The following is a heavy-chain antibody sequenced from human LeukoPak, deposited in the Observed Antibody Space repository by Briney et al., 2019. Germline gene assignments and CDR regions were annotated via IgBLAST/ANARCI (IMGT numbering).Heavy chain of an antibody. V-gene: IGHV3-53*01. CDR3: ASRDGNYYDSSGYYHDAFDI. CDR2: IYSGGST. CDR1: GFTFSSYA. D-gene: IGHD3-22*01. J-gene: IGHJ3*02. Sequence: GGSLRLSCAASGFTFSSYAMSWVRQAPGKGLEWVSVIYSGGSTYYADSVKGRFTISRDNSKNTLYLQMNSLRAEDTAVYYCASRDGNYYDSSGYYHDAFDIWGQGTMVTVSS.